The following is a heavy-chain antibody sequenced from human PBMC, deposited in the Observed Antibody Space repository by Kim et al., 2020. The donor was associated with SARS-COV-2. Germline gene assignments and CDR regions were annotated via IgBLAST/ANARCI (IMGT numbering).Heavy chain of an antibody. CDR2: ISYDGTKK. CDR3: ARISDGSGIYSRFYYYAMDV. J-gene: IGHJ6*02. V-gene: IGHV3-33*05. Sequence: GGSLRLSCAASGFIFSNYGMHWVRQAPGKGLEWVAVISYDGTKKYYANSVKGRFTFSRDNSKNTLYLQMNSLRAEDTAVYYCARISDGSGIYSRFYYYAMDVWGQGTTVTVSS. CDR1: GFIFSNYG. D-gene: IGHD3-10*01.